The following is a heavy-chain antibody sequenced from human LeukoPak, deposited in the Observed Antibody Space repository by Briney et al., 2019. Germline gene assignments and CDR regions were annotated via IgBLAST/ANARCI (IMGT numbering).Heavy chain of an antibody. D-gene: IGHD3-3*01. Sequence: SETLSLTFTVSGGSISSHYWSWIGQPPGKGLEGIGYTYYRGRTNYNPSLKSRVTISVDTSKNQFSLRLSSVTAADTAMYYCAKDPRAITIFGVVTENNWFDPWGQGTLVTVSS. J-gene: IGHJ5*02. CDR1: GGSISSHY. V-gene: IGHV4-59*11. CDR2: TYYRGRT. CDR3: AKDPRAITIFGVVTENNWFDP.